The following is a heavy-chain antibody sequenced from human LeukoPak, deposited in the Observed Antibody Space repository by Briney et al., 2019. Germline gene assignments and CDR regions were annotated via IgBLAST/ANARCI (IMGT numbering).Heavy chain of an antibody. CDR3: AVGRGFAHGRLEE. D-gene: IGHD5-12*01. J-gene: IGHJ4*02. CDR2: FHPPDGEA. Sequence: GATVKISCKTSGYNFIANSIHWVRQAPGKGLEWMGRFHPPDGEAKYLERFDGRIAITADTLTDTSYLELKGLTSDDTALYFCAVGRGFAHGRLEEWGQGTLITVSS. CDR1: GYNFIANS. V-gene: IGHV1-69-2*01.